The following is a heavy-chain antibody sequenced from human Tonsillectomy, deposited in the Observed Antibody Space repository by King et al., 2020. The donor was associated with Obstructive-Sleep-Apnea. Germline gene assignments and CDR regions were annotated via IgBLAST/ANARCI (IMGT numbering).Heavy chain of an antibody. CDR3: AHSRLQELTTNCFDHWGQGTLVTVSSGMDV. CDR1: GFSLSTSVVG. D-gene: IGHD2-2*01. V-gene: IGHV2-5*02. CDR2: IYWDDDK. Sequence: TLKESGPTLVKPRQTLTLTCTFSGFSLSTSVVGVGWIRQPPGKALEWLALIYWDDDKRYSPSLKSRLTITKDTSKKQVVLTMTNMDPVDTATYYCAHSRLQELTTNCFDHWGQGTLVTVSSGMDVWGQGTTVTVSS. J-gene: IGHJ6*02.